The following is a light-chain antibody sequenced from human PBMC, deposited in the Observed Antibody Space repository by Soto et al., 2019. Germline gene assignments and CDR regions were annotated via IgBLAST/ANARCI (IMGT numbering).Light chain of an antibody. J-gene: IGLJ1*01. CDR1: SSNIGSNT. Sequence: QSVLTQPPSASGTPGQRVTISCSGSSSNIGSNTVNWYQQLPGTAPKLLIYSNNQRPSGVPDRFSVSKSGTSAPLAISGLQPEDEADYYCAAWDDSLNGLYVFGTGTKVTVL. CDR2: SNN. V-gene: IGLV1-44*01. CDR3: AAWDDSLNGLYV.